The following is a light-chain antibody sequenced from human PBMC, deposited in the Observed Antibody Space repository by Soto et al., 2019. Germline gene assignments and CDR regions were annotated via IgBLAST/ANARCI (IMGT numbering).Light chain of an antibody. Sequence: QSALTQPASVSGSPGQSITISCTGTSSDVGGYNYVSWYQHHPGKAPKLMIYEVSNRPSGVSYRFSGSKSGNTASLTISGLQAEDEADCYCNSYTGSGIVFGTGTKVTVL. CDR3: NSYTGSGIV. J-gene: IGLJ1*01. V-gene: IGLV2-14*01. CDR1: SSDVGGYNY. CDR2: EVS.